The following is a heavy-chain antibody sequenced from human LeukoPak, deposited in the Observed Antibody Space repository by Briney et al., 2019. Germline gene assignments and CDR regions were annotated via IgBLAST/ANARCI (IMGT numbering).Heavy chain of an antibody. Sequence: GSLRLSCAASGFTFSSYWMSWVRQAPGKGLEWVANIKQDGSEKCYVDSVRGRFTISRDNAKNSLYLQMNSLRVEDTAVYYCARAYDILTGWLDYWGQGTLVIVSS. CDR1: GFTFSSYW. V-gene: IGHV3-7*03. J-gene: IGHJ4*02. CDR2: IKQDGSEK. D-gene: IGHD3-9*01. CDR3: ARAYDILTGWLDY.